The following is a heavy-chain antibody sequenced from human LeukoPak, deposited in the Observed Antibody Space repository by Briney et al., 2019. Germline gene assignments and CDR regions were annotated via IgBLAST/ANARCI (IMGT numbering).Heavy chain of an antibody. CDR1: GFTFSNAW. D-gene: IGHD3-22*01. CDR3: TTDWDSSGYYRYFDY. CDR2: IKSKTDGGTT. J-gene: IGHJ4*02. V-gene: IGHV3-15*01. Sequence: GGSLRLSCAASGFTFSNAWMSWVRHAPGKGLEWVGRIKSKTDGGTTDYAAPVKGRFTISRDDSKNTLYLQMNGLKTEDTAVYYCTTDWDSSGYYRYFDYWGQGTLVTVSS.